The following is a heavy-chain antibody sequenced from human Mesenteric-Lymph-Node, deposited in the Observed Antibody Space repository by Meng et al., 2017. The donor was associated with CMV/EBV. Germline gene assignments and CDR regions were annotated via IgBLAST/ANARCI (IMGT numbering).Heavy chain of an antibody. CDR2: ISGSGSST. CDR1: GFTFSSYA. J-gene: IGHJ6*01. V-gene: IGHV3-23*01. Sequence: GESLKISCAASGFTFSSYAVNWVRQAPGKGLEWVSAISGSGSSTYYTDSVKGRFTISRDNSKNTLDLQMNSLRAEDTAVYYCAKDITRSTQYYYYYGLDVWGQGTTVTVSS. CDR3: AKDITRSTQYYYYYGLDV. D-gene: IGHD1-14*01.